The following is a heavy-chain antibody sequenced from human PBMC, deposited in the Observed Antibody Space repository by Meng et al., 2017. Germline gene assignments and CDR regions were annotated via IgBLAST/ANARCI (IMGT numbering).Heavy chain of an antibody. CDR1: GYSFTSYW. CDR3: ARSEGAVAASDPFDY. J-gene: IGHJ4*02. CDR2: IYPGDSDT. V-gene: IGHV5-51*01. Sequence: GESLKISCKGSGYSFTSYWIGWVRQMPGKGLEWMGIIYPGDSDTRYSPSFQGQVTISADKSISTAYLQWSSLKASDTAMYYCARSEGAVAASDPFDYWGQGTLVTVS. D-gene: IGHD6-19*01.